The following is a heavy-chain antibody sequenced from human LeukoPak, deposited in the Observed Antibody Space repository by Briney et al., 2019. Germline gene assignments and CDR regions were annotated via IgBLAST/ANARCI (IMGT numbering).Heavy chain of an antibody. CDR1: GYTFTGYS. Sequence: GASVKVSCKASGYTFTGYSMHWVRQAPGQGLEWMGWINPNSGGTNYAQKFQGRVTMTRDTSISTAYMELSRLRSDDTAVYYCARDRVGATTGEYYFDYWGQGTLVTVSS. CDR3: ARDRVGATTGEYYFDY. J-gene: IGHJ4*02. V-gene: IGHV1-2*02. D-gene: IGHD1-26*01. CDR2: INPNSGGT.